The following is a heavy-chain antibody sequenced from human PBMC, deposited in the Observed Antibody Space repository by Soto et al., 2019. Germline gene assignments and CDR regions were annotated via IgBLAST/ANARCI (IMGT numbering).Heavy chain of an antibody. CDR3: ARVVLVPAAYGMDV. CDR2: MNPNSGNT. D-gene: IGHD2-2*01. J-gene: IGHJ6*02. CDR1: GYTFTSYD. Sequence: VASVKVSCKASGYTFTSYDINWVRQATGQGLEWMGWMNPNSGNTGYAQKFQGRVTMTRNTSISTAYMELSSLRSEDTAVYYCARVVLVPAAYGMDVWGQGTTVTVSS. V-gene: IGHV1-8*01.